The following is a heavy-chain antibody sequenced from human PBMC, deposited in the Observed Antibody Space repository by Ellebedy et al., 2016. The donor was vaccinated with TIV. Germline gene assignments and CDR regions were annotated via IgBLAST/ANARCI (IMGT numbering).Heavy chain of an antibody. Sequence: GESLKISXAASGFTFTNAWMSWVRQAPGKGLEWVGRIRSKTDGGTADYAAPVKGRFTISTDDSQNTLYLQMNSLRAEDTAVYYCAGRGYWGQGTLVTVSS. CDR2: IRSKTDGGTA. J-gene: IGHJ4*02. CDR3: AGRGY. V-gene: IGHV3-15*01. D-gene: IGHD3-10*01. CDR1: GFTFTNAW.